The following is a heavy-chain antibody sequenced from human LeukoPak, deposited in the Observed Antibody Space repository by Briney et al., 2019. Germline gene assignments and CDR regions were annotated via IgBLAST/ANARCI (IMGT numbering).Heavy chain of an antibody. CDR1: GFTFSNYA. Sequence: GGSLRLSCAASGFTFSNYAMHWVRQAPGKGLEWLAVISYDGRNEYYADSVRGRFTISRDNSKITLSLQMVRLRVEDTALYFCVRESIDDYGDYGRDFDYWGQGSLVTVSS. D-gene: IGHD4-17*01. CDR2: ISYDGRNE. CDR3: VRESIDDYGDYGRDFDY. J-gene: IGHJ4*02. V-gene: IGHV3-30*04.